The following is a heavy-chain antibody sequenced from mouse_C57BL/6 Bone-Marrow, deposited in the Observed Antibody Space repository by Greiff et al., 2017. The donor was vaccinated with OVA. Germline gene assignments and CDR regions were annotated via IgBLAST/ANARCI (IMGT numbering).Heavy chain of an antibody. D-gene: IGHD1-1*01. CDR3: ARLALYYYGSSHWYFDV. V-gene: IGHV1-80*01. J-gene: IGHJ1*03. CDR1: GYAFSSYW. Sequence: QVQLQQSGAELVKPGASVKISCKASGYAFSSYWMNWVKQRPGKGLEWIGQIYPGDGDTNYNGKFKGKATLTADKSSSTAYMQLSSLTSEDSAVYFCARLALYYYGSSHWYFDVWGTGTTVTVSS. CDR2: IYPGDGDT.